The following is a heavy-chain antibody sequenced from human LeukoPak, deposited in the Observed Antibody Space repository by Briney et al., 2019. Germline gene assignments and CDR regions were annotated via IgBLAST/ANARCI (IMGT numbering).Heavy chain of an antibody. D-gene: IGHD3-10*01. J-gene: IGHJ4*02. V-gene: IGHV4-34*01. Sequence: KPSETLSLTCAVYDGSFSGYYWSWIRQPPGKGLEWIGEINHSGSTNYNPSLKSRVTISVDTSKNQFSLKLSSVTAADTAVYYCASLETVLLWFGEAGDYWGQGTLVTVSS. CDR3: ASLETVLLWFGEAGDY. CDR1: DGSFSGYY. CDR2: INHSGST.